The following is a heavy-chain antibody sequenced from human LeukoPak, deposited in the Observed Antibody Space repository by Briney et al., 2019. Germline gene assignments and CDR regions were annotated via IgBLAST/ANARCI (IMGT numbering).Heavy chain of an antibody. V-gene: IGHV4-39*01. CDR3: AKQPTVRSYYGMDV. CDR2: IYYSGST. Sequence: PSETLSLTCTVSGSSISSSSYYWGWIRQPPGKGLEWIGSIYYSGSTYYNPSLKSRVTISVDTSKNQFSLKLSSVAAADTAVYYCAKQPTVRSYYGMDVWGQGTTVTVSS. J-gene: IGHJ6*02. CDR1: GSSISSSSYY.